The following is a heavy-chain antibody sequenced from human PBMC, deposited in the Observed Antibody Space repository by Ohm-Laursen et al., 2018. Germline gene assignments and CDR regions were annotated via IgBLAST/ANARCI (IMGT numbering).Heavy chain of an antibody. CDR3: ARGAYAS. CDR1: EFTFSDYS. CDR2: ISSSSSTI. D-gene: IGHD3-16*01. J-gene: IGHJ5*02. V-gene: IGHV3-11*04. Sequence: SLRLSCAASEFTFSDYSMTWIRQAPGKGLEWVSYISSSSSTIYYADSVKGRFTISRDNAKNSLYLQMNSLRADDTAVYYCARGAYASWGQGTLVTVSS.